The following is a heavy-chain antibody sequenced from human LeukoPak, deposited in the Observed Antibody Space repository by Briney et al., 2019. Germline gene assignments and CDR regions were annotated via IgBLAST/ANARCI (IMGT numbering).Heavy chain of an antibody. D-gene: IGHD3-10*01. CDR2: IRSKANSYAT. CDR3: AKEGFGELNH. CDR1: GFTFSGSA. Sequence: GGSLRLSCAASGFTFSGSAMHWVRQASGKGLEWVCRIRSKANSYATAYAASVKGRFTISRDDSKNTAYLQMNSLKTEDTAVYYCAKEGFGELNHWGQGTLVTVSS. V-gene: IGHV3-73*01. J-gene: IGHJ4*02.